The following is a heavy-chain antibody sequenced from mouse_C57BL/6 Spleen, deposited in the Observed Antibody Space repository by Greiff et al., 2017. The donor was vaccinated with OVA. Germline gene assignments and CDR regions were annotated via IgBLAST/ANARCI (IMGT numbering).Heavy chain of an antibody. Sequence: EVKLQESGPGLVKPSQSLSLTCSVTGYSITSGYYWNWIRQFPGNKLEWMGYISYDGSNNYNPSLKNRISITRDTSKNQFFLKLNSVTTEDTATYYCARGYDYGEGYFDVWGTGTTVTVSS. CDR3: ARGYDYGEGYFDV. J-gene: IGHJ1*03. CDR2: ISYDGSN. D-gene: IGHD2-4*01. V-gene: IGHV3-6*01. CDR1: GYSITSGYY.